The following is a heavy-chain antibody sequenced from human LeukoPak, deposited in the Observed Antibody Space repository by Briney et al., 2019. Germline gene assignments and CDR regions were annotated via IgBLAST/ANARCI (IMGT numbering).Heavy chain of an antibody. CDR2: ISYDGSNK. Sequence: RSGGSLRLSCAASGFTFSSYGMHWVRQAPGKGLEWVAVISYDGSNKYYADSVKGRFTISRDNSKNTLYLQMNSLRAEDTAVYYCAKDINNRGFDYWGQGTLVTVSS. V-gene: IGHV3-30*18. J-gene: IGHJ4*02. CDR1: GFTFSSYG. D-gene: IGHD1-14*01. CDR3: AKDINNRGFDY.